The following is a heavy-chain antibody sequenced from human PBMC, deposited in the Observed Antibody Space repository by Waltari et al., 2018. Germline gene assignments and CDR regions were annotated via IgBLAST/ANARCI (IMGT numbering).Heavy chain of an antibody. Sequence: QVQLVQSGAEVKKPGASVKVSCKAAGYTFTSYDINWVRPDTGQGLEWMGWMNPNSGNTGYAQKFQGRVTITRNTSISTAYMELSSLRSEDTAVYYCARGDSGSYPNDAFDIWGQGTMVTVSS. D-gene: IGHD3-10*01. CDR1: GYTFTSYD. V-gene: IGHV1-8*03. CDR3: ARGDSGSYPNDAFDI. CDR2: MNPNSGNT. J-gene: IGHJ3*02.